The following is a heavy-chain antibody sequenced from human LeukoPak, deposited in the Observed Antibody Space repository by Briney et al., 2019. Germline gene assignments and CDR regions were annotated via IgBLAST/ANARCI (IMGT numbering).Heavy chain of an antibody. D-gene: IGHD3-22*01. CDR1: RFTFSFYA. CDR3: AKDRPNYYESNGHYYRRDVDY. J-gene: IGHJ4*02. V-gene: IGHV3-23*01. CDR2: IISRSDYT. Sequence: PGGSLRLSCAASRFTFSFYAMSWVRQAPGKGLEWVSSIISRSDYTYYEDSVKGRFTVSRDNSKCTLYLQMNSLRAEDTAIYYCAKDRPNYYESNGHYYRRDVDYWGQGTLVTVSS.